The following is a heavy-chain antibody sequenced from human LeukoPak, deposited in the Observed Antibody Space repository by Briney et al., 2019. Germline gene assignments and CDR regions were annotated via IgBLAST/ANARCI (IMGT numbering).Heavy chain of an antibody. D-gene: IGHD4-17*01. V-gene: IGHV4-38-2*01. J-gene: IGHJ4*02. CDR2: IYHSGST. CDR1: GYSIRGDDY. CDR3: ARNRSVTTTPGFDH. Sequence: SETLSLTCVVSGYSIRGDDYWGWIRQSPGKGLEWIGSIYHSGSTHYNPSLKSRVTISVDTSKNQFSLMLNSVTAADTAVYYCARNRSVTTTPGFDHWGQGTLVTVSS.